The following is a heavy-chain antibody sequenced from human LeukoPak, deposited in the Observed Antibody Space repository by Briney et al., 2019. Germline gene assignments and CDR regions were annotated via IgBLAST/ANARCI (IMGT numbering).Heavy chain of an antibody. D-gene: IGHD6-13*01. J-gene: IGHJ4*02. CDR2: MNPNNGNT. Sequence: GASVKVSCKASGYTFTTYEINWVRQATGQGLEWMGWMNPNNGNTGYAQKFQGRVTITRNTSISTAYMELSSLRSEDTAVYYCARGVKFSAAGDYWGQGTLVTVSS. CDR3: ARGVKFSAAGDY. V-gene: IGHV1-8*03. CDR1: GYTFTTYE.